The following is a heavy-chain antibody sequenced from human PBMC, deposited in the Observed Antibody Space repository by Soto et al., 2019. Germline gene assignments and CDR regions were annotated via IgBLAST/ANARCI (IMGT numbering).Heavy chain of an antibody. D-gene: IGHD3-10*01. V-gene: IGHV3-33*01. CDR2: IWYDGSNK. J-gene: IGHJ3*02. Sequence: QVQLVESGGGVVQPGRSLRLSCAASGFTFSSYGMHWVRQAPGKGLEWVAVIWYDGSNKYYADSVKGRFTISRDNSKNTLYLQMNSLRAEDTAVYYCARDGNYGSGSFDAFDIWGQGTMVTVSS. CDR3: ARDGNYGSGSFDAFDI. CDR1: GFTFSSYG.